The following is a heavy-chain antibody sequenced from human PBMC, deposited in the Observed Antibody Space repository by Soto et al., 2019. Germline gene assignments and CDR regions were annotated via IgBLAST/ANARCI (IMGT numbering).Heavy chain of an antibody. J-gene: IGHJ4*02. CDR2: IYYSGST. D-gene: IGHD2-8*01. V-gene: IGHV4-39*01. Sequence: SQTLSLPCTVSGGSISSSSYYWGWIRQPPGKGLEWIGSIYYSGSTYYNPSLKSRVTISVDTSKNQFSLKLSSVTAADTAVYYCARSKQGIELNWGQGTLVTVSS. CDR1: GGSISSSSYY. CDR3: ARSKQGIELN.